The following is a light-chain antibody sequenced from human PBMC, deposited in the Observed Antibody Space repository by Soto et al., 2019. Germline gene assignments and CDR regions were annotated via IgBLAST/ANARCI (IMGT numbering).Light chain of an antibody. CDR3: QQYDNLPYT. Sequence: DIQMTQSPSSLSASVGDRVTITCQASQDISNYLNGYQQKPGKAPKLLIYDASNLETGVPSRFSGSGSGTAFTFTISSLQPEDIATYYCQQYDNLPYTFGQGTKLEIK. J-gene: IGKJ2*01. CDR2: DAS. CDR1: QDISNY. V-gene: IGKV1-33*01.